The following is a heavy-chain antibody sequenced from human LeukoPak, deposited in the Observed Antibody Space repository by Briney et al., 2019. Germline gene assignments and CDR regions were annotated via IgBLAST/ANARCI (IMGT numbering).Heavy chain of an antibody. Sequence: PGGSLRLSCAASGFTFSSYAMSWIRQAPGKGLEWVSYISSSGSTIYYADSVKGRFTISRDNAKNSLYLQMNSLRAEDTAVYYCLRGSWYRAFRVDGMDVWGQGTTVTVSS. CDR1: GFTFSSYA. CDR2: ISSSGSTI. D-gene: IGHD6-13*01. V-gene: IGHV3-11*01. J-gene: IGHJ6*02. CDR3: LRGSWYRAFRVDGMDV.